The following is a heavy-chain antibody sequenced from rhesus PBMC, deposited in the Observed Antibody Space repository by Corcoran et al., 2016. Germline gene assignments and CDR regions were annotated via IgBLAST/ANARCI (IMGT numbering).Heavy chain of an antibody. D-gene: IGHD4-35*01. CDR1: GGSITGYY. V-gene: IGHV4-73*01. CDR2: SVGNSEST. J-gene: IGHJ4*01. CDR3: ARDLGNKYDY. Sequence: QVKLQQWGEGLVKPSETLSLTCAVYGGSITGYYWSRIRQPPGKGLGWIGNSVGNSESTYYNPSLRRRVTISKDTSKNQFFLELSSVTAADTAVYYCARDLGNKYDYWGQGVLVTVSS.